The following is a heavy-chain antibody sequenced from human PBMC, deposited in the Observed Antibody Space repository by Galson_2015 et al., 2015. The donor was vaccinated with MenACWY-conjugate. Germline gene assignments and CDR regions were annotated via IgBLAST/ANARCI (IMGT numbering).Heavy chain of an antibody. D-gene: IGHD5-18*01. V-gene: IGHV3-7*03. Sequence: SLRLSCAASGFTFSFYWMTWVRRAPGKGLEWVANIKKDASEIHYVDSVKGRFTISRDNAKNSVFLQMNSLRAEDTAVYYCARENSYNYAYAIDNWGQGTLVTVSS. CDR3: ARENSYNYAYAIDN. J-gene: IGHJ4*02. CDR2: IKKDASEI. CDR1: GFTFSFYW.